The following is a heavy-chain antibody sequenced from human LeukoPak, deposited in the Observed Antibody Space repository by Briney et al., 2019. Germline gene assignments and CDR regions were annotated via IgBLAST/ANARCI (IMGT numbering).Heavy chain of an antibody. Sequence: GGSLRLSCAASGFTFSSYGMHWVRQAPGKGLEWVAFIRYDGSNKYYADSVKGRFTISRDNSKNTLYLQMNGLRAEDTAVYYCAKDFSSGIAAAPARYFQHWGQGTLVTVSS. J-gene: IGHJ1*01. V-gene: IGHV3-30*02. CDR2: IRYDGSNK. D-gene: IGHD6-13*01. CDR3: AKDFSSGIAAAPARYFQH. CDR1: GFTFSSYG.